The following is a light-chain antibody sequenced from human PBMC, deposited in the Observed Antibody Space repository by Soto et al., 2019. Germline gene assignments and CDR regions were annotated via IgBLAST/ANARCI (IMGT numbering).Light chain of an antibody. CDR1: QSIRYN. Sequence: EIVMTQSPATLSVSPVESATLSCRASQSIRYNLAWYQQRPGQSPRLLIYDVSTRATGIPARFRGSGSATEFTLTISRLQSEDFAVYYCHQYSDHMYTFGQGTKLVIK. J-gene: IGKJ2*01. CDR2: DVS. V-gene: IGKV3-15*01. CDR3: HQYSDHMYT.